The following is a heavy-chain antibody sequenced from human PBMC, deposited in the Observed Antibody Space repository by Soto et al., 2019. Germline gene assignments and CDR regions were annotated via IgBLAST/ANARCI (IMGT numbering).Heavy chain of an antibody. CDR3: TTDYGSGWFGIGY. J-gene: IGHJ4*02. V-gene: IGHV3-15*01. CDR1: GFTFSNAW. D-gene: IGHD6-19*01. Sequence: PGGSLRLSCAASGFTFSNAWMSWVRQAPGKGLEWVGRIKSKTDGGTTDYAAPVKGRFTISRDDSKNTLYLQMNSLKTEDTAVYYCTTDYGSGWFGIGYWGQGTLVTVSS. CDR2: IKSKTDGGTT.